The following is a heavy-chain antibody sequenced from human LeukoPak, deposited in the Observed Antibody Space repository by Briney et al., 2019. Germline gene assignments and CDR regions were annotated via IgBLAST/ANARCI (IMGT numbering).Heavy chain of an antibody. CDR2: ISGSGGST. CDR1: GFTFSSYA. V-gene: IGHV3-23*01. CDR3: ARDTAYNWFDP. Sequence: GGSLRLSCAASGFTFSSYAMSWVRQAPGKGLEWVSAISGSGGSTYYADSVKGRFTISRDNAKNSLYLQMNSLRAEDTAVYYCARDTAYNWFDPWGQGTLVTVSS. D-gene: IGHD5-18*01. J-gene: IGHJ5*02.